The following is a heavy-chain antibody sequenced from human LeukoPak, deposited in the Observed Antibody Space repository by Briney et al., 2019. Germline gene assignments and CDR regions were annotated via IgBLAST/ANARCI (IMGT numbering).Heavy chain of an antibody. J-gene: IGHJ4*02. V-gene: IGHV3-30-3*01. D-gene: IGHD6-19*01. CDR3: ARDFSARIAVAGTRLDY. Sequence: GGSLRLSCAASGFTFSSYAMHWVRQAPGKGLEWVAVISYDGSNKYYADSVKGRFTISRDNSKNTLYLQMNSLRAEDTAVYYCARDFSARIAVAGTRLDYWGQGTLVTVSS. CDR2: ISYDGSNK. CDR1: GFTFSSYA.